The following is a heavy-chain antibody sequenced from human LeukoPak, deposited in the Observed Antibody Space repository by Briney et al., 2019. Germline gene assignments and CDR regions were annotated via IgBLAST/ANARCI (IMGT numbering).Heavy chain of an antibody. Sequence: ASVTVSCKASGYTFTSYGISWVRQAPGQGLEWMGWISAYNGNTNYAQKLQGRVTMTTDTSTSTAYMELRSLRSDDTAVYYCAREQGGQQWLVLFRLGHYYYGMDVWGQGTTVTVSS. D-gene: IGHD6-19*01. CDR2: ISAYNGNT. CDR3: AREQGGQQWLVLFRLGHYYYGMDV. V-gene: IGHV1-18*01. J-gene: IGHJ6*02. CDR1: GYTFTSYG.